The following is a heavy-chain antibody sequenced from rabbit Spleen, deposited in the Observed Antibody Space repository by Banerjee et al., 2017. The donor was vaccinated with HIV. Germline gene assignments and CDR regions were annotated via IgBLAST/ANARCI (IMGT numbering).Heavy chain of an antibody. Sequence: QSLEESGGGLVKPGASLTLTCKASGFSFNSGYDMCWVRQAPGKGLEWIACIYAGSSGSTYSATWAKGRFTISKTSSTTVTLQMTSLTAADTATYFCARDAGTSFSTYGMDLWVPGTLVTVS. D-gene: IGHD8-1*01. J-gene: IGHJ6*01. CDR3: ARDAGTSFSTYGMDL. CDR1: GFSFNSGYD. V-gene: IGHV1S40*01. CDR2: IYAGSSGST.